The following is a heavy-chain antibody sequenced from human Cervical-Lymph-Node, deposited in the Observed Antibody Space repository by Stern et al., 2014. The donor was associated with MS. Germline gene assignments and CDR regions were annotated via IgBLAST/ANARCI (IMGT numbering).Heavy chain of an antibody. Sequence: QVQLQESGPGLVKSSETLSLTCTVSGGSISTYYWSWIRQPPGKGLEWIGYIYYSGSTNYNPSFKSRVTISVDSSKKQLSLKLNSVTAADTAMYYCASHHSTGWYAFDIWGQGTMVTVSS. CDR2: IYYSGST. J-gene: IGHJ3*02. V-gene: IGHV4-59*08. CDR3: ASHHSTGWYAFDI. CDR1: GGSISTYY. D-gene: IGHD6-19*01.